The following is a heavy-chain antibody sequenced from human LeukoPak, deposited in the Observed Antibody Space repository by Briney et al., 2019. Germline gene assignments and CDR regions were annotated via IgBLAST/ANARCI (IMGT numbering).Heavy chain of an antibody. Sequence: ASVKISGKASVYTFTTYYIHSVRQAPVQGLEWMGIINPSGVSTSYTQKFQGRVTMTRDTSTSTVYMELTSLRSEDTAVFYCARDRDYGDYVFDYWGQGKLVTVS. V-gene: IGHV1-46*01. CDR3: ARDRDYGDYVFDY. CDR2: INPSGVST. J-gene: IGHJ4*02. CDR1: VYTFTTYY. D-gene: IGHD4-17*01.